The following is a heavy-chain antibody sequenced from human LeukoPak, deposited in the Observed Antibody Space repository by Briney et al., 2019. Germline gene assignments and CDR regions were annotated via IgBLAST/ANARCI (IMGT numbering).Heavy chain of an antibody. CDR3: ARDAGYYVHDL. Sequence: PGGSLRLSCAASGFTFSSHWMGWVRQAPGKGLEWVANIKEDGSEKHYVDSVRGRFTISRDNAKNSLYLQMNSLRAEDTAVYYCARDAGYYVHDLWGQGTLVTVSS. J-gene: IGHJ5*02. V-gene: IGHV3-7*01. CDR2: IKEDGSEK. CDR1: GFTFSSHW. D-gene: IGHD3-10*02.